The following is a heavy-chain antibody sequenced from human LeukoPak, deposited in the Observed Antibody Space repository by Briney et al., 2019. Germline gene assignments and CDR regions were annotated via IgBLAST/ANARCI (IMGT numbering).Heavy chain of an antibody. D-gene: IGHD2-15*01. J-gene: IGHJ4*02. V-gene: IGHV1-8*01. CDR1: GYTFTNYD. CDR2: MNPNSANT. CDR3: ARWEVVVAAQVGKYSLDY. Sequence: ASVKVSCKASGYTFTNYDINWVRQATGQGLEWMGWMNPNSANTGYAQKFQGRVTMTRNTSISTAYMELSNLRSEDTAVYYCARWEVVVAAQVGKYSLDYWGQGTLVTVSS.